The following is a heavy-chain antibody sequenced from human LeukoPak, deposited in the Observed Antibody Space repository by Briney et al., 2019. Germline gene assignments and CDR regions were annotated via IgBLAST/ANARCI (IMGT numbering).Heavy chain of an antibody. CDR2: IYSGGST. Sequence: GGSLRLSCAASGFTFSSYAMSWVRQAPGKGLEWVSVIYSGGSTYYADSVKGRFTISRDNSKNALYLQMNSLRAEDTAVYYCAGDSYSRGWYSDGGQGTLVTVSS. CDR3: AGDSYSRGWYSD. D-gene: IGHD6-19*01. J-gene: IGHJ4*02. V-gene: IGHV3-53*01. CDR1: GFTFSSYA.